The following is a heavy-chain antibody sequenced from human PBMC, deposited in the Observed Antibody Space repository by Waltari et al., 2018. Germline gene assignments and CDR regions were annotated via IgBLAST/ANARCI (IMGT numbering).Heavy chain of an antibody. J-gene: IGHJ4*02. CDR1: GLIISDYA. D-gene: IGHD7-27*01. CDR3: IRPFEMGID. V-gene: IGHV3-73*01. CDR2: IRSRFKGDAT. Sequence: EVQLVESGGALVQPGGSLKLSCAASGLIISDYALHWVRQASGKGPEWVGRIRSRFKGDATADGESVQGRFTISRDDSKNTVYLEMNSLKTDDTAVYYCIRPFEMGIDWGQGTLVTVSS.